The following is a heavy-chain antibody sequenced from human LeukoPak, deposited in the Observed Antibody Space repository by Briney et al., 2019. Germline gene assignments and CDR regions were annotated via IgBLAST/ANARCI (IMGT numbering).Heavy chain of an antibody. D-gene: IGHD2/OR15-2a*01. Sequence: SETLSLTCTVSGGSISNYWSWIRQPPGKGLEWIGYISYSGSTNYNPSLKSRVTISLDTSKNQFSLKLSSVTAADTAVYYCAGHHPRNTVDFWGQGTLVTVSS. CDR1: GGSISNY. V-gene: IGHV4-59*08. CDR3: AGHHPRNTVDF. CDR2: ISYSGST. J-gene: IGHJ4*02.